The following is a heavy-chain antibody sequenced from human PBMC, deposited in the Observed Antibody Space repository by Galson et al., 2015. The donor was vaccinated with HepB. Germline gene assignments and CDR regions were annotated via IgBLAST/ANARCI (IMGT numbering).Heavy chain of an antibody. J-gene: IGHJ5*02. CDR2: INHSGST. D-gene: IGHD1-26*01. CDR1: GGSFSGYY. Sequence: TLSLTCAVYGGSFSGYYWSWIRQPPGKGLEWIGEINHSGSTNYNPSLKSRVTISVDTSKNQFSLKLSSVTAADTAVYYCARGELLARGGNWFDPWGQGTLVTVSS. CDR3: ARGELLARGGNWFDP. V-gene: IGHV4-34*01.